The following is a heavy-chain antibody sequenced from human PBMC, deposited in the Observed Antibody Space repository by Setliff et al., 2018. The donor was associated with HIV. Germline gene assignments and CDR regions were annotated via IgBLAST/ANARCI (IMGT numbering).Heavy chain of an antibody. CDR2: IYYSGST. CDR1: GGSISSYY. CDR3: ARDLGLYSSSWARFDAFDI. D-gene: IGHD6-13*01. V-gene: IGHV4-59*01. J-gene: IGHJ3*02. Sequence: PSETLSLTCTVSGGSISSYYWSWIRQPPGKGLEWIGYIYYSGSTNYNPSLKSRVTTSVDTSKNQFSLKLSSVTAADTAVYYCARDLGLYSSSWARFDAFDIWGQGTMVTVSS.